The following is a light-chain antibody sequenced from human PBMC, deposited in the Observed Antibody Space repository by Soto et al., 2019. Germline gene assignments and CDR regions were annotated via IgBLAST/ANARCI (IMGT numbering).Light chain of an antibody. CDR3: QQYGSSPQWT. Sequence: EIEVTQSPATLSLSPGERATLSCRASQSVSSNHLAWYQQKPGQAPRLLIYDASNRATGIPARFSGSGSGTDFTVTISSLEPEDFAVYYCQQYGSSPQWTFGQGTKVDIK. V-gene: IGKV3-20*01. CDR2: DAS. J-gene: IGKJ1*01. CDR1: QSVSSNH.